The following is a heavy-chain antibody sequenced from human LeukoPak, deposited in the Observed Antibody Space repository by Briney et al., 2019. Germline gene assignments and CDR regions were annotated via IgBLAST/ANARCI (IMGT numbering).Heavy chain of an antibody. CDR3: ARDSAYSSDWPDAFDV. V-gene: IGHV4-61*01. CDR1: GGSISSSSYY. Sequence: SETLSLTCTVSGGSISSSSYYWGWIRQPPGKGLEWIGYISYTGNSNYNPSLNTRVTISVDASNNQFSLRLNSLTPADTAVYYCARDSAYSSDWPDAFDVWGHGTVVTVSS. D-gene: IGHD6-25*01. CDR2: ISYTGNS. J-gene: IGHJ3*01.